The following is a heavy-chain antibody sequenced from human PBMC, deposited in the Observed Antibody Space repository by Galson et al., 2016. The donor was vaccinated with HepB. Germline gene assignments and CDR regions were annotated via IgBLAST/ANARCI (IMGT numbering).Heavy chain of an antibody. J-gene: IGHJ1*01. CDR3: AGGDGGDLRH. Sequence: SLRLSCAASGFSFSTSSMSWVRQAPGKGLDWVAYISSRSSTMYYAHSVRGRFTISRDNAKNSLFLQMNSLRDEDTAIYFGAGGDGGDLRHWGQGTLVTVSS. D-gene: IGHD4-17*01. CDR2: ISSRSSTM. V-gene: IGHV3-48*02. CDR1: GFSFSTSS.